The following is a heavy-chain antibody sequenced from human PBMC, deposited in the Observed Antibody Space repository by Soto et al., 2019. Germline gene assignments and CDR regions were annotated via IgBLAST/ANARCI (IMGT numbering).Heavy chain of an antibody. CDR3: ASPKSGDYVPNDY. CDR1: GLTVSSNC. Sequence: GGSLRLSCAASGLTVSSNCMSWVRQAPGKGLEWVSLMYSGGGAYYAASVRARFIISRDNSNNTLYLQMNSLRVEDTAVYYCASPKSGDYVPNDYWGQGTLVTVSS. D-gene: IGHD4-17*01. V-gene: IGHV3-66*01. CDR2: MYSGGGA. J-gene: IGHJ4*02.